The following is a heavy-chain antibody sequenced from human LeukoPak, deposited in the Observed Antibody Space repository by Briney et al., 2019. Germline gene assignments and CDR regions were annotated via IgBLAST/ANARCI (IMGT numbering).Heavy chain of an antibody. CDR2: ISSSSSYI. CDR3: AKVVWVRAHGDYYFDY. Sequence: GGSLRLSCAASGFTLSNHWMIWVRQAPGKGLEWVSSISSSSSYIYYADSVKGRFTISRDNSKNTLYLQMNSLRAEDTAVYYCAKVVWVRAHGDYYFDYWGQGTLVTVSS. V-gene: IGHV3-21*04. CDR1: GFTLSNHW. D-gene: IGHD4-17*01. J-gene: IGHJ4*02.